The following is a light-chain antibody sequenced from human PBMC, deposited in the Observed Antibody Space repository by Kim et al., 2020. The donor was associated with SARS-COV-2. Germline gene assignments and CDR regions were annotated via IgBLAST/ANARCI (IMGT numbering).Light chain of an antibody. Sequence: DIVMTQSPDSLAVSLGERATINCKSSQSVLYISNNKNYLAWYQQKPGQPPKLLIYWASTRESGVPDRFSGSGSGTDFTLTISSLQAEDVAVYYCQQYYSTPYTFGQGTSWRS. J-gene: IGKJ2*01. CDR2: WAS. CDR3: QQYYSTPYT. CDR1: QSVLYISNNKNY. V-gene: IGKV4-1*01.